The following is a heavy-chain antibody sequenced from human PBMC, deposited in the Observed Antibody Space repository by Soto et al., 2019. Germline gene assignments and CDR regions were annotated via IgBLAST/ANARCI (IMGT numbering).Heavy chain of an antibody. J-gene: IGHJ3*02. Sequence: VGSLRLSCAASGFTFSSYAMHWVRQAPGKGLEWVAVISYDGSNKYYADSVKGRFTISRDNSKNTLYLQMNSLRAEDTAVYYCARDRGRGYSYGYHAFDIWGQGTMVT. V-gene: IGHV3-30-3*01. CDR3: ARDRGRGYSYGYHAFDI. D-gene: IGHD5-18*01. CDR1: GFTFSSYA. CDR2: ISYDGSNK.